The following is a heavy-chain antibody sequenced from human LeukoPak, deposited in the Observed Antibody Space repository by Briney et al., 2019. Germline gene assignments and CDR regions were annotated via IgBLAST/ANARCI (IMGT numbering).Heavy chain of an antibody. Sequence: GGSLRLSCAASGFTFSSYAMHWVRQAPGKGLEWVAVISYDGSNKYYADSVKGRFTISRDNSKNTLYLQMNSLRAEDTAVYYCARSNGYYDTSGKQIDYWGRGTLVTVSS. V-gene: IGHV3-30*04. CDR2: ISYDGSNK. CDR1: GFTFSSYA. CDR3: ARSNGYYDTSGKQIDY. D-gene: IGHD3-22*01. J-gene: IGHJ4*02.